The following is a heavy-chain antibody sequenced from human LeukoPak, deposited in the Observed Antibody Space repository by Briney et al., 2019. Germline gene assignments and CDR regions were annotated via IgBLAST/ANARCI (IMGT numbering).Heavy chain of an antibody. V-gene: IGHV3-30*02. CDR2: IRYDGSNK. J-gene: IGHJ4*02. CDR3: AKTWEPKFGFDY. CDR1: EFTFSAYG. Sequence: GGSLRLSCAASEFTFSAYGMHWVRQAPGKGLDWVAFIRYDGSNKYYADSVKGRFTISKDNSRNTLYLLMNSLRPEDTAIYYCAKTWEPKFGFDYWGQGTLVTVSS. D-gene: IGHD1-26*01.